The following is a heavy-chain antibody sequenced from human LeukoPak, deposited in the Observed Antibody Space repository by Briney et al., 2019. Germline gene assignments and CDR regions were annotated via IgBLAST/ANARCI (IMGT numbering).Heavy chain of an antibody. CDR2: ISGSGGST. D-gene: IGHD1-26*01. CDR1: GFTFSSYA. V-gene: IGHV3-23*01. Sequence: GGSLRLSYAASGFTFSSYAMSWVRQAPGKGLEWVSAISGSGGSTYYADSVKGRFTISRDNSKNTLYLQMNSLRAEDTAVYYCAKDLYRPRRWDFDYWGQGTLVTVSS. J-gene: IGHJ4*02. CDR3: AKDLYRPRRWDFDY.